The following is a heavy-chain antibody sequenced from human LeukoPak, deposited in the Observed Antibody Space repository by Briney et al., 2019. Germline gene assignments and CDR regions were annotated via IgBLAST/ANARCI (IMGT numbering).Heavy chain of an antibody. D-gene: IGHD3-3*01. J-gene: IGHJ3*02. CDR2: ITGSGGDA. Sequence: PGGSLRLSCAASGFTFRNYAMNWVREAPGKGLEWDSSITGSGGDAYYADSVKGRFTISRDNSKNTLDLQMNSLRAEDTAVYYCARVAIFGGNAFDIWGQGTMVTVSS. V-gene: IGHV3-23*01. CDR1: GFTFRNYA. CDR3: ARVAIFGGNAFDI.